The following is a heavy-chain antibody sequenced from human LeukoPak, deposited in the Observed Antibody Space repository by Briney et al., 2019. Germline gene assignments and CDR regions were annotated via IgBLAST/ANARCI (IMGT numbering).Heavy chain of an antibody. J-gene: IGHJ6*03. CDR3: GRDALVGFLSYYYIDV. CDR2: IYTSGST. CDR1: GGSISSYY. D-gene: IGHD3-10*01. V-gene: IGHV4-4*09. Sequence: SETLSLTCTVSGGSISSYYWSWIRQPPGKGLEWIGYIYTSGSTNYNPSLKSRVTISVDTSKNQFSLKLSSVTAADTAVYYCGRDALVGFLSYYYIDVWGKGITVTVSS.